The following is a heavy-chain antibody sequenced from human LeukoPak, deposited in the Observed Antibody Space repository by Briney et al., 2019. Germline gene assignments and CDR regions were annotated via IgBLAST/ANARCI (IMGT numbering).Heavy chain of an antibody. J-gene: IGHJ4*02. CDR1: GGSVSGYY. V-gene: IGHV4-34*01. CDR2: INHSGST. D-gene: IGHD5-18*01. CDR3: ARGKHTGLGY. Sequence: SETLSLTCAVYGGSVSGYYWSWIRQPPGKGLEWIGEINHSGSTNYNPSLKSRVTISVDTSKNQFSLKLSSLTAADTAVYYCARGKHTGLGYWGQGTLVTVSS.